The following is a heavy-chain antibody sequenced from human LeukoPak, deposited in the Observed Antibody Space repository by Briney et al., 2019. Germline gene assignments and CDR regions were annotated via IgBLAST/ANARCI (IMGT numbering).Heavy chain of an antibody. J-gene: IGHJ4*02. V-gene: IGHV1-69*05. CDR3: AREKTSGYSSSYFDY. CDR1: GGTFSSYA. CDR2: IIPIFGTA. Sequence: SSVKVSCKXSGGTFSSYAISWVRQAPGQGLEWMGRIIPIFGTASYSQKFQGRVTITTDESTSTAYMELSSLRSEDTAVYYCAREKTSGYSSSYFDYWGQGTLVTVSS. D-gene: IGHD5-18*01.